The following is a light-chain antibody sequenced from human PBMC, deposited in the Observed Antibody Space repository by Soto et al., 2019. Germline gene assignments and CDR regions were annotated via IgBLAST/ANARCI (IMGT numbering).Light chain of an antibody. Sequence: QSVLTQPPSASETPGQRVFISCSGSTSNIGSNFVFWYQQLPGAAPKLLIYGNTQRPSGVPDRFSGSKSGTSVSLAISGLRSEDEADYYCAAWDDSLRGYVFGTGTKLTVL. CDR3: AAWDDSLRGYV. J-gene: IGLJ1*01. CDR1: TSNIGSNF. CDR2: GNT. V-gene: IGLV1-47*02.